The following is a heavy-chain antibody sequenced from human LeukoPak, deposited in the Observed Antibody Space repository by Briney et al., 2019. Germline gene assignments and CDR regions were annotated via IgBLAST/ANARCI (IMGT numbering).Heavy chain of an antibody. Sequence: KPSETLSLTCTVSGGSISSYYWSWIRQPPGKGLEWIGYIYYSGSTNYNPSLKSRVTISVDTSKNQFSLKLSSAAAADTAVYYCAAPDTAGAVETHDYWGQGTLVTVSS. CDR2: IYYSGST. V-gene: IGHV4-59*08. D-gene: IGHD6-19*01. CDR3: AAPDTAGAVETHDY. J-gene: IGHJ4*02. CDR1: GGSISSYY.